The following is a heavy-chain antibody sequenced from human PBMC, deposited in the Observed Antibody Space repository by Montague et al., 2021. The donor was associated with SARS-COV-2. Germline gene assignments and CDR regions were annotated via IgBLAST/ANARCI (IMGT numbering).Heavy chain of an antibody. J-gene: IGHJ4*02. Sequence: SETLSLTCSVSGGSVSSGSYYWSWIRQPPGKGLECIGYIYYSGSAYYNPYNPSLMSRATISIDTSKNQFSLNLNSVTAADTAVYYCAKGDMVRGIPYIDNWGQRNLVTVSS. CDR1: GGSVSSGSYY. CDR3: AKGDMVRGIPYIDN. V-gene: IGHV4-61*01. D-gene: IGHD3-10*01. CDR2: IYYSGSA.